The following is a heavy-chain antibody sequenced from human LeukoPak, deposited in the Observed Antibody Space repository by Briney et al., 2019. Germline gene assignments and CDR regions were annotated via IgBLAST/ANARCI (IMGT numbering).Heavy chain of an antibody. CDR2: IYYSGST. CDR3: ARGHGRDGYNYFGY. V-gene: IGHV4-39*07. J-gene: IGHJ4*02. CDR1: GGSISSSSYY. D-gene: IGHD5-24*01. Sequence: SETLSLTCTVSGGSISSSSYYWGWIRQPPGKGLEWIGSIYYSGSTYYNPSLKSRVTISVDTSKNQFSLKLSSVTAADTAVYYCARGHGRDGYNYFGYWGQGTLVTVSS.